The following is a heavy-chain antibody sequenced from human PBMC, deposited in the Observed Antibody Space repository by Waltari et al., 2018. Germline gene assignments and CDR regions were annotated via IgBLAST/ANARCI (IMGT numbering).Heavy chain of an antibody. CDR3: ARGSPPVRFLEWYSPGYFDL. CDR2: IIPIFGTA. D-gene: IGHD3-3*01. Sequence: QVQLVQSGAEVKKPGSSVKVSCKASGGTLRSYAISWVRRAPGQGLEWMGGIIPIFGTANYAQKFQGRVTITADKSTSTAYMELSSLRSEDTAVYYCARGSPPVRFLEWYSPGYFDLWGRGTLVTVSS. V-gene: IGHV1-69*14. J-gene: IGHJ2*01. CDR1: GGTLRSYA.